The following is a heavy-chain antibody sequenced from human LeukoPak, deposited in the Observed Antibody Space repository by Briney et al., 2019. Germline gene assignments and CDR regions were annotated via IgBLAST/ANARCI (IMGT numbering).Heavy chain of an antibody. V-gene: IGHV1-3*01. Sequence: ASVKVSCKASGYTFTSYAMHWIRQAPGQRLEWMGWINAGSGNTNYSQKFQGRVTITRNTSISTAYMELSSLRSEDTAVYYCAISYSSSWYEGDFDYWGQGTLVTVSS. CDR1: GYTFTSYA. D-gene: IGHD6-13*01. J-gene: IGHJ4*02. CDR3: AISYSSSWYEGDFDY. CDR2: INAGSGNT.